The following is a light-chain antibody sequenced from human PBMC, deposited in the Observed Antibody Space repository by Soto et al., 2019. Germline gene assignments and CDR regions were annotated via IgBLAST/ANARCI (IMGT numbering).Light chain of an antibody. Sequence: DLQMPQSPSALSASVEDRVIITSRASQSISNHLNWYQQKPGKAPKLLRYVASTLQRGVPSRFSGSGSGTDFTLTISSLKPEDFATYYCQQFNSYPLTFGQGTRLEIK. CDR2: VAS. CDR3: QQFNSYPLT. V-gene: IGKV1-39*01. J-gene: IGKJ5*01. CDR1: QSISNH.